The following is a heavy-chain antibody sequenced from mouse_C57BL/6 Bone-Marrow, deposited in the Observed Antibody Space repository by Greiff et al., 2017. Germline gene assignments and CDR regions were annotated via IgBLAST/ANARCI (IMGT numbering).Heavy chain of an antibody. CDR2: ISNLAYSI. Sequence: EVMLVESGGGLVQPGGSLKLSCAASGFTFSDYGMAWVRQAPRKGPEWVAFISNLAYSIYYADTVTGRFTISRENAKNTLYLEMSSLRSEDTAMYYCARPPVYSNYWYFDVWGTETTVTVSS. J-gene: IGHJ1*03. CDR3: ARPPVYSNYWYFDV. CDR1: GFTFSDYG. V-gene: IGHV5-15*01. D-gene: IGHD2-5*01.